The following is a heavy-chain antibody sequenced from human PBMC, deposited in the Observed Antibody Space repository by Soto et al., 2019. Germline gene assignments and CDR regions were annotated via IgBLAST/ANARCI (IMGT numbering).Heavy chain of an antibody. CDR2: ISAYNGNT. V-gene: IGHV1-18*01. J-gene: IGHJ4*02. Sequence: QVQLVQSGAEVKKPGASVKVSCKASGYTFASYAISWMRQAPGQGLEWMGWISAYNGNTNYAQKPQGRVTMTPDTSTSTAYMELRSLSSDDTAVYYCARDPPPPDYWGQGTLVTVSS. CDR3: ARDPPPPDY. CDR1: GYTFASYA.